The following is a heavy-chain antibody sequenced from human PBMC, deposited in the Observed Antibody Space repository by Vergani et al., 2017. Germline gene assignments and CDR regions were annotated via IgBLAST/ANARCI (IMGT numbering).Heavy chain of an antibody. CDR1: GFDFSSYI. Sequence: QLVESWGGWVQPGGSLRLSCVVSGFDFSSYIMNWVRQAPGKGLEWVSFVSTGTKSQSYAESVKGRFTISRDSAKNSLYLQMNSLRAEDTAVYYCAKGGAVAGTSGMGFDYWGQGTLVTVSS. CDR2: VSTGTKSQ. D-gene: IGHD6-19*01. CDR3: AKGGAVAGTSGMGFDY. V-gene: IGHV3-48*01. J-gene: IGHJ4*02.